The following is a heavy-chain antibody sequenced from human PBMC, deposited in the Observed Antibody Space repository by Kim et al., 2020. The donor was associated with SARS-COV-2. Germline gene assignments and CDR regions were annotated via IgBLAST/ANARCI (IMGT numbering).Heavy chain of an antibody. J-gene: IGHJ6*02. V-gene: IGHV3-33*01. CDR3: ARESAPYYDFWSGYPLYYRYYYGMDV. CDR1: GFTFSSYG. Sequence: GGSLRLSCAASGFTFSSYGMHWVRQAPGKGLEWVAVIWYDGSNKYYADSVKGRFTISRDNSKNTLYLQMNSLRAEDTAVYYCARESAPYYDFWSGYPLYYRYYYGMDVWGQGTTVTVSS. D-gene: IGHD3-3*01. CDR2: IWYDGSNK.